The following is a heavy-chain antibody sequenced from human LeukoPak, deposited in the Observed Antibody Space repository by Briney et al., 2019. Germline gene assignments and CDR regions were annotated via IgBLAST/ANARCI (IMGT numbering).Heavy chain of an antibody. CDR2: ISSSGSTI. CDR1: GFTFSDYY. D-gene: IGHD3-10*01. J-gene: IGHJ6*03. V-gene: IGHV3-11*04. Sequence: GGSLRLSCAASGFTFSDYYMSWIRQAPGRGLEWVSYISSSGSTIYYADSVKGRFTISRDNAKNSLYLQMNSLRAEDTAVYYCARVVVRGVSLSYYYYMDVWCKGTTVTVSS. CDR3: ARVVVRGVSLSYYYYMDV.